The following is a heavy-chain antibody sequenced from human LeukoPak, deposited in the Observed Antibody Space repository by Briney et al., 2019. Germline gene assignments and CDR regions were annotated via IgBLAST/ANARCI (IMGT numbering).Heavy chain of an antibody. J-gene: IGHJ3*02. CDR3: ATLIGYCSGGSCYVGAFDI. Sequence: GASVNVSCKASGYTFTGYYMHWVRQAPGQGLEWMGWINPNSGCTHYAQKLQGRVTMTRHTSISTDYMELSRLRSDDTDVYYCATLIGYCSGGSCYVGAFDIGGQGTMVTVSS. V-gene: IGHV1-2*02. CDR1: GYTFTGYY. CDR2: INPNSGCT. D-gene: IGHD2-15*01.